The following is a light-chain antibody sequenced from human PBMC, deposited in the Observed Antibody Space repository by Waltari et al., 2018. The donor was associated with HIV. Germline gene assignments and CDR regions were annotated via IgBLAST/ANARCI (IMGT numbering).Light chain of an antibody. Sequence: QSVLTQPPSASGTPGQRFTISCSGSSSNIGSYTVNWYQQLPGTATKLLIYSNNQRPSGVPDRFSGSKSGTSASLAISGLQSEDEADYYCAAWDDSLNGWVFGGGTKLTVL. CDR2: SNN. V-gene: IGLV1-44*01. CDR1: SSNIGSYT. J-gene: IGLJ3*02. CDR3: AAWDDSLNGWV.